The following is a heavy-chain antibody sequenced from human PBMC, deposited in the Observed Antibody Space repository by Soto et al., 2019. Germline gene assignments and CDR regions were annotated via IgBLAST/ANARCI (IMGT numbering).Heavy chain of an antibody. J-gene: IGHJ4*02. CDR1: GVTFSSYR. D-gene: IGHD6-13*01. Sequence: SVKVSCKASGVTFSSYRINWVRQAPGQGLEWVGGIVPIYRTADYAQKFQGRVTITADESARTAYLEVRSLKSQDTAVYYCARDSGAKLSSSWGQGTLVTVSS. V-gene: IGHV1-69*13. CDR3: ARDSGAKLSSS. CDR2: IVPIYRTA.